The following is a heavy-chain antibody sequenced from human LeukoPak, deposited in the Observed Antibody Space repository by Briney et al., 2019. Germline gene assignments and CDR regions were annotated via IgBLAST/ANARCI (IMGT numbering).Heavy chain of an antibody. D-gene: IGHD3-22*01. V-gene: IGHV3-23*01. J-gene: IGHJ6*03. CDR1: GFTFSTYG. CDR2: ISGRAGTT. Sequence: GGSLRLSCEASGFTFSTYGINWVRQAPGKGLEWVSAISGRAGTTYYADSVKGRFTISRDNAKNSLYLQMNSLRAEDTAVYYCAREGESDSSGYYEGYYYYMDVWGKGTTVTVSS. CDR3: AREGESDSSGYYEGYYYYMDV.